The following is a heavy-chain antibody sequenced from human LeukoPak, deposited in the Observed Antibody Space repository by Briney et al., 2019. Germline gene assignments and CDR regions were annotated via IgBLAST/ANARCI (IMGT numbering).Heavy chain of an antibody. D-gene: IGHD2-2*01. CDR1: GFTFSSYW. CDR2: IKQDGSEK. CDR3: ARVSDIVVAPAEYYFDY. Sequence: PGGSLRLSCAASGFTFSSYWMSWVRQAPGKGLEWVANIKQDGSEKYYVDSVKGRFTISRDNAKNSLYLQMNSLGAEDTAVYYCARVSDIVVAPAEYYFDYWGQGTLVTVSS. V-gene: IGHV3-7*01. J-gene: IGHJ4*02.